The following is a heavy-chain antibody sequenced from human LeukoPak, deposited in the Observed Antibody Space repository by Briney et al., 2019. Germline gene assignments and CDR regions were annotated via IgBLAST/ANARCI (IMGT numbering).Heavy chain of an antibody. D-gene: IGHD3-22*01. CDR1: GFTFSSYW. CDR2: INQDGSEK. V-gene: IGHV3-7*03. CDR3: ARDRVHTYYYDSSGYSPLSAFDI. Sequence: GGSLRLSCAASGFTFSSYWMSWVRQAPGKGLEWVANINQDGSEKYYVDSVKGRFTISRDNAKNSLYLQMNSLRAEDTAVYYCARDRVHTYYYDSSGYSPLSAFDIWGQGTMVTVSS. J-gene: IGHJ3*02.